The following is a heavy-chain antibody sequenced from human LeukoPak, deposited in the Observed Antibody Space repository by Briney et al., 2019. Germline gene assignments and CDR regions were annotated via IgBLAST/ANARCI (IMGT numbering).Heavy chain of an antibody. V-gene: IGHV3-33*08. Sequence: GGSLRLSCAASGLIFSDAWMGWVRQAPGKGLEWVTFIWYDASNKYYAESVKGRFTISRDNSRNTVFLQMNSLRAEDTAIYYCATDISTHYFGSWGQGTLVTVSS. J-gene: IGHJ4*02. CDR2: IWYDASNK. CDR3: ATDISTHYFGS. D-gene: IGHD3-9*01. CDR1: GLIFSDAW.